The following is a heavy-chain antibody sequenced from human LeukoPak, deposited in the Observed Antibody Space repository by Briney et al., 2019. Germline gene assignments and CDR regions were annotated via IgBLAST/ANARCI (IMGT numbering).Heavy chain of an antibody. CDR1: GFTFSNYW. J-gene: IGHJ6*03. D-gene: IGHD2-2*01. V-gene: IGHV3-74*01. CDR3: AKAQKYQLSGYYYYMDV. Sequence: PGGSLRLSCAASGFTFSNYWMHWVRQAPGKGLVWVSRINTDGSSTSYVDSVKGRFTISRDNSKNTLYLQMNSLRAEDTAVYYCAKAQKYQLSGYYYYMDVWGKGTTVTISS. CDR2: INTDGSST.